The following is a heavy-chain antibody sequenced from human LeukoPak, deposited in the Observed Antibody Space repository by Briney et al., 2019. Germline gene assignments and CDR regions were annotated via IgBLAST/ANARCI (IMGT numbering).Heavy chain of an antibody. J-gene: IGHJ2*01. CDR3: ARRTVTRDWYFDL. CDR2: ISSSGTTI. D-gene: IGHD4-17*01. V-gene: IGHV3-11*01. CDR1: GFTFSDYY. Sequence: GGSLRLSCAASGFTFSDYYMSWIRQAPGKGLEWVSYISSSGTTIYYADSVKGRFTISRDNAKNSLYLQMNSLRAEDTAVYYCARRTVTRDWYFDLWGRGTLVNVSS.